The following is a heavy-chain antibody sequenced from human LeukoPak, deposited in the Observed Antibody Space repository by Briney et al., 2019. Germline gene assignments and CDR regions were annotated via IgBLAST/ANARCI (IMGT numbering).Heavy chain of an antibody. D-gene: IGHD1-26*01. CDR2: IYPGDSDT. Sequence: GESLKISWKGCGYSFTSYWIGWGRQIPGKGLGWVGIIYPGDSDTRDSPSFHGQVTISADKSITTAYLQWSSLKASDTAMYYCARLRATDGRVFDYWGQGTLVTVSS. J-gene: IGHJ4*02. CDR3: ARLRATDGRVFDY. V-gene: IGHV5-51*01. CDR1: GYSFTSYW.